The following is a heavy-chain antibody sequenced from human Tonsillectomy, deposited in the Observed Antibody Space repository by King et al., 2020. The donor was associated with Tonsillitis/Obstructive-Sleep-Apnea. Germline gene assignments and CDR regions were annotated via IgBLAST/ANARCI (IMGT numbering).Heavy chain of an antibody. CDR1: GYSFTSYW. Sequence: QLVQSGAEVKKPGESLKISCKGSGYSFTSYWIGWVRQMPGKGLEWMGIIYPGDSDTRYSPSFQGQVTISADKSISTAYLQWSSLKASDTAMYYCARGGLYCGGDCYLGSWFDPWGQGTLVTVSS. CDR2: IYPGDSDT. D-gene: IGHD2-21*01. CDR3: ARGGLYCGGDCYLGSWFDP. V-gene: IGHV5-51*01. J-gene: IGHJ5*02.